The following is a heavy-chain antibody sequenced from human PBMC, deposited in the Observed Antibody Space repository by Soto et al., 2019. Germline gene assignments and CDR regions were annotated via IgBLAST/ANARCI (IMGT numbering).Heavy chain of an antibody. J-gene: IGHJ4*02. D-gene: IGHD1-26*01. CDR3: ARYTPPSVGAPYYFDY. Sequence: SETLSLTCNVSGGPLTTYFWSWIRQPPGKGLEWIGYVSYFGTTNYNPSLQSRLTISVDSSKNQFSLKLSSVTAADTAVYYCARYTPPSVGAPYYFDYWGQGTLVTVSS. V-gene: IGHV4-59*01. CDR1: GGPLTTYF. CDR2: VSYFGTT.